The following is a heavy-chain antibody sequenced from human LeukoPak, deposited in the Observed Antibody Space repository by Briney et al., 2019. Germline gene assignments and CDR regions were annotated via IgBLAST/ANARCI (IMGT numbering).Heavy chain of an antibody. J-gene: IGHJ4*02. D-gene: IGHD1-26*01. CDR3: ARGSPGGSYYNY. Sequence: SETLSLTCAVYGGSFSGYYWSWIRQPPGKGREWIGEINHIGSTNYNPSLKSRVTISVDTSKNQFSLKLSSVTAADTAVYYCARGSPGGSYYNYWGQGTLVTVSS. V-gene: IGHV4-34*01. CDR1: GGSFSGYY. CDR2: INHIGST.